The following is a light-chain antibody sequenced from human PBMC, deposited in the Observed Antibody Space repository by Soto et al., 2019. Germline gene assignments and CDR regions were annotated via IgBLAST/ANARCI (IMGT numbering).Light chain of an antibody. V-gene: IGLV2-11*01. Sequence: QSVLTQPRSVSGSPGQSVTISCTGTSSDVGGSKFVSWYQQRPGKAPKLIYDVTERPSGVPDRFSGSKSGNTASLTIPGLQAEDEGDYYCCSYVGNSSFGVVFGRGTKVTVL. J-gene: IGLJ2*01. CDR1: SSDVGGSKF. CDR3: CSYVGNSSFGVV. CDR2: DVT.